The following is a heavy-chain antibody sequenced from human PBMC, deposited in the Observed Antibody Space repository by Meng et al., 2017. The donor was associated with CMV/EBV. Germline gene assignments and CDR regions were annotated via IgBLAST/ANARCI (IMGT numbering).Heavy chain of an antibody. J-gene: IGHJ6*02. CDR2: IRYDGSNK. Sequence: GGSLRLSCAASGLTFSSYGMHWVRQAPGKGLEWVAFIRYDGSNKYYADSVKGRFTISRDNSKNTLYLQMNSLRAEDTAVYYCAKDTIFGVDLNYYGMDVWGQGTTVTVSS. CDR1: GLTFSSYG. D-gene: IGHD3-3*01. V-gene: IGHV3-30*02. CDR3: AKDTIFGVDLNYYGMDV.